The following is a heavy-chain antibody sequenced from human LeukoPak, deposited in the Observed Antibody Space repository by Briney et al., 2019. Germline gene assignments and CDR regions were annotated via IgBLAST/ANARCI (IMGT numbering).Heavy chain of an antibody. V-gene: IGHV1-69*13. CDR1: GGTFSSYA. D-gene: IGHD2-2*01. CDR2: IIPIFGTA. J-gene: IGHJ4*02. CDR3: ARDLYCSSTSCSDY. Sequence: GASVTVSCKASGGTFSSYASSWVRQAPGQGLEWMGGIIPIFGTANYAQKFQGRVTITAAESTSTAYMDLSSLRSEDTAVYYCARDLYCSSTSCSDYWGQGTLVTVSS.